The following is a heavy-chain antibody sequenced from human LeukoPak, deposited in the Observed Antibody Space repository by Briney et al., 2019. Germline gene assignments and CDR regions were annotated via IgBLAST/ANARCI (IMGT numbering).Heavy chain of an antibody. CDR1: GFTFDDYA. D-gene: IGHD1-26*01. J-gene: IGHJ3*02. CDR3: AKVLSPSGNYFIPLDVFDI. V-gene: IGHV3-9*01. CDR2: ISWNSGSI. Sequence: GRSLRLSCAASGFTFDDYAMHWVRQAPGKGLEWVSGISWNSGSIGYADSVKDRFTISRDNSKNSLYLQMNTLKAEDTAMYYCAKVLSPSGNYFIPLDVFDIWGQGAMVTVSS.